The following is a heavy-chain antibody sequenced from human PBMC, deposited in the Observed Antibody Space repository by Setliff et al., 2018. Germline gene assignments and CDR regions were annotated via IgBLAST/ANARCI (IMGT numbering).Heavy chain of an antibody. CDR2: IYDSGSS. V-gene: IGHV4-39*01. CDR3: ARTGTYRYFDS. Sequence: SETLSLTCTVSGGSVSNSGFFWGWLRQAPGKGLEWIGNIYDSGSSNYNASLKSRLIITRDTSKNQISLKLTSVTAADTAVYYCARTGTYRYFDSWGRGTRVTVSS. J-gene: IGHJ4*02. CDR1: GGSVSNSGFF. D-gene: IGHD1-1*01.